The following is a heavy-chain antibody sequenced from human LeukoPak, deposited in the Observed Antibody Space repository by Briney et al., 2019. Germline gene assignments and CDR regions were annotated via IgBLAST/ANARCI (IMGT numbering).Heavy chain of an antibody. Sequence: SVKVSCKASGGTFSSYAISWVRQAPGQGLEWMGGIIPIFGTANYAQKFQGRVTITADESTSTAYMELSSLRSEDTAVYYCARGSVLGSYFDYWGQGTLVTVSS. CDR2: IIPIFGTA. D-gene: IGHD1-14*01. V-gene: IGHV1-69*01. J-gene: IGHJ4*02. CDR3: ARGSVLGSYFDY. CDR1: GGTFSSYA.